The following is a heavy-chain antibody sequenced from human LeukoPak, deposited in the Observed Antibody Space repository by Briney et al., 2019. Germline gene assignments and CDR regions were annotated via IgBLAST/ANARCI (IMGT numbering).Heavy chain of an antibody. D-gene: IGHD1-26*01. V-gene: IGHV3-33*08. CDR2: IWYDGSNK. CDR3: ASQIVGATFDY. Sequence: LSLTCAVSGYSISSGYYWGWIRQPPGKGLEWVAVIWYDGSNKYYADSVKGRFTISRDNSKNTLYLQMNSLRAEDTAVYYCASQIVGATFDYWGQGTLVTVSS. CDR1: GYSISSGYY. J-gene: IGHJ4*02.